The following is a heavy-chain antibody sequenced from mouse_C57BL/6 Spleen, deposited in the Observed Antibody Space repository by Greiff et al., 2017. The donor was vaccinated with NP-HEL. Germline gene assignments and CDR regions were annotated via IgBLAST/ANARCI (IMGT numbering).Heavy chain of an antibody. CDR3: ASYGECFYGFAY. Sequence: VQLKQSGPELVKPGASVKMSCKASGYTFTDYYMHWVKQSPGKSLEWIGYINPNNGGTSYNQKFKGKATLTVNTSSSTAYMELRSLTSEDSAVYYCASYGECFYGFAYWGQGTTVTVSA. J-gene: IGHJ3*01. V-gene: IGHV1-22*01. CDR2: INPNNGGT. D-gene: IGHD1-1*01. CDR1: GYTFTDYY.